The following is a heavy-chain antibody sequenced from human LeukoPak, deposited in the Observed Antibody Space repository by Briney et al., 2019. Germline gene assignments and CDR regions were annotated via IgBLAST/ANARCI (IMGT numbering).Heavy chain of an antibody. CDR3: ARVSSSGWYSIDY. Sequence: SETLSLTCTVSGGSINNYYWSWVRPPPGAGLEWLAYIYYTGSTNYNPSLKTRLTISVDTSKNQFSLRLNSVTAADTAVYYCARVSSSGWYSIDYWGQGTLVTVSS. V-gene: IGHV4-59*12. D-gene: IGHD6-19*01. J-gene: IGHJ4*02. CDR2: IYYTGST. CDR1: GGSINNYY.